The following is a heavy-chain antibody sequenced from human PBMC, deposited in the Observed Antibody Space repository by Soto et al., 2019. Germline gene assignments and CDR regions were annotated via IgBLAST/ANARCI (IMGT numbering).Heavy chain of an antibody. CDR3: ARDGAVAGKRYFYGMDV. CDR2: ISSSGSVI. D-gene: IGHD3-9*01. J-gene: IGHJ6*02. Sequence: EVQLVESGGGLVQPGESLRVSCAASGFTLSNYAMSWVRQAPGKGLEWLSYISSSGSVIYYADSVKGRFTVSRDYAKNSLFLQMNSLSDEDTAVYYWARDGAVAGKRYFYGMDVWGQGTTVTVSS. V-gene: IGHV3-48*02. CDR1: GFTLSNYA.